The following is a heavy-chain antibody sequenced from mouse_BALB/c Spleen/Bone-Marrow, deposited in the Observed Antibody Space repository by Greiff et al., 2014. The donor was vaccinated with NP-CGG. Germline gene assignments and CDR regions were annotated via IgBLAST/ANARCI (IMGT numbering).Heavy chain of an antibody. J-gene: IGHJ4*01. Sequence: EVQLQQSGPELVKPGASVKMSCKASGYTFTSNIINWVKQKPGQGLEWIGYINPYNDVTKYNEKLKGKATLTSDMSSNTAYMELSCLTSEDSAVYYCAKAAYYDYDGRAMDYWGQGTSVIVSS. CDR1: GYTFTSNI. D-gene: IGHD2-4*01. CDR2: INPYNDVT. V-gene: IGHV1-14*01. CDR3: AKAAYYDYDGRAMDY.